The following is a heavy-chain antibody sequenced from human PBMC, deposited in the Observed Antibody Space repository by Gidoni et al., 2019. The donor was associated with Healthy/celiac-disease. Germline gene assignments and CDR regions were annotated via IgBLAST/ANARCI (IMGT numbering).Heavy chain of an antibody. CDR3: ARARYCDPDY. CDR2: ISSISSYI. V-gene: IGHV3-21*01. J-gene: IGHJ4*02. Sequence: EVQLVESGGGLVKPGGSLRLSCAASGFTFSSYSMNWVRQAPGKGLEWFSSISSISSYIYYADSVKGRFTISRDNAKNSLYLQMNSLRAEDTAVYYCARARYCDPDYWGQGTLVTVSS. D-gene: IGHD4-17*01. CDR1: GFTFSSYS.